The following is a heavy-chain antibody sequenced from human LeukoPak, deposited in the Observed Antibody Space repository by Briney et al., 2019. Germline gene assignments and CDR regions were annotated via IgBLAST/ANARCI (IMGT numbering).Heavy chain of an antibody. CDR2: INRDGSEA. CDR3: VRGLRSGWGLDEY. J-gene: IGHJ4*02. D-gene: IGHD6-25*01. V-gene: IGHV3-7*01. Sequence: GGSLRLSCAASGFTFNSYWMSWVRQAPGKGLEWVANINRDGSEAYYVDSVKGRFTISRDNAKSSLYLQMNSLRVDDTAVYYCVRGLRSGWGLDEYWGQGTLVTVSS. CDR1: GFTFNSYW.